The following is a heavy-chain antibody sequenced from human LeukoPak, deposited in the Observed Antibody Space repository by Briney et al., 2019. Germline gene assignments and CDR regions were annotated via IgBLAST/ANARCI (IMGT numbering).Heavy chain of an antibody. D-gene: IGHD3-10*01. CDR1: GYTFTGYY. Sequence: VASVKVSCKASGYTFTGYYMHWVRQAPGQGLEWMGWINPNSGNTNYAQKLQGRVTMTTDTSTSTAYMELRSLRSDDTAVYYCARDHGHYYGSGSYDYWGQGTLVTVSS. J-gene: IGHJ4*02. V-gene: IGHV1-18*04. CDR3: ARDHGHYYGSGSYDY. CDR2: INPNSGNT.